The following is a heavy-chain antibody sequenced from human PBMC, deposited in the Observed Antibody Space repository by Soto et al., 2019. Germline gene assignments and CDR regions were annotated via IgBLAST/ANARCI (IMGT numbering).Heavy chain of an antibody. CDR2: ISGSGGST. J-gene: IGHJ4*02. D-gene: IGHD2-15*01. CDR1: GFTFSSYA. Sequence: PGGSLRLSCAASGFTFSSYAMSWVRQAPGKGLEWVSAISGSGGSTYYADSVKGRFTISRDNSKNTLYLQMNSLRAEDTAVYYCAKDPESMTLPSWSFDYWGQGTLVTVSS. CDR3: AKDPESMTLPSWSFDY. V-gene: IGHV3-23*01.